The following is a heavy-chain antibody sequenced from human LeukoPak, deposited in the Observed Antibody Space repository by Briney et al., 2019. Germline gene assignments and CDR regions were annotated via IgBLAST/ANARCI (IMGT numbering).Heavy chain of an antibody. J-gene: IGHJ4*02. V-gene: IGHV4-38-2*01. Sequence: SETLSLTCAVSGYSISSGYYWGWIRPPPRKGLEWIGSIYHSGSTYYNPSLKRRVTISVDTSKNQFSLKLSSVTAADTAVYYCARYAWGTAADPYWGQGTLVTVSS. D-gene: IGHD3-16*01. CDR1: GYSISSGYY. CDR2: IYHSGST. CDR3: ARYAWGTAADPY.